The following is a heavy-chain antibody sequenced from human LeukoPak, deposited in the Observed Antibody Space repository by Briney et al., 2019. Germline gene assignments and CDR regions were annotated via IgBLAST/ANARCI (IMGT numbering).Heavy chain of an antibody. Sequence: PGGSLRLSCAGSGFTFSNYGMHWVRQAPGKGLEWVAVIWCEGTNKYYADSVKGRFTISRDNSKNTLYLQMDSLRAEDTAMYYCARQGGLGNYATGSWFDPWGQGTLVTVSS. D-gene: IGHD1-7*01. V-gene: IGHV3-33*01. CDR1: GFTFSNYG. J-gene: IGHJ5*02. CDR3: ARQGGLGNYATGSWFDP. CDR2: IWCEGTNK.